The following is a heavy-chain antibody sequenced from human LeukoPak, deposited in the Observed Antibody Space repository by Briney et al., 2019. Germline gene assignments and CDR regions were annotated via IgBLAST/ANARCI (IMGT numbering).Heavy chain of an antibody. V-gene: IGHV3-74*01. CDR1: GFTFSSYW. CDR3: ASIAARYYYYYGMDV. Sequence: GGSLRLSCAASGFTFSSYWMHWVRQAPGKGLVWVSRINSDGSSTSYADSVKGRFTISRDNAKNTLYLQMNSLRAEDTAVYYCASIAARYYYYYGMDVWGQGTTVTVSS. J-gene: IGHJ6*02. CDR2: INSDGSST. D-gene: IGHD6-6*01.